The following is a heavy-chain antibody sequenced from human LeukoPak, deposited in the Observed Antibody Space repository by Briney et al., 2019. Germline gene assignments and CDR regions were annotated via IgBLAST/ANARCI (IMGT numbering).Heavy chain of an antibody. CDR2: LIPTFGST. J-gene: IGHJ1*01. Sequence: GASVKVSCKASGGTLSRYGINWVRQAPGQGLEWMCRLIPTFGSTNYAQKFQGRVTITTDESTTTAYMEVSSLTFEDTAVYYCAGETLAPSGVKYFHHWGQGTLVTVSS. CDR3: AGETLAPSGVKYFHH. V-gene: IGHV1-69*05. CDR1: GGTLSRYG. D-gene: IGHD6-13*01.